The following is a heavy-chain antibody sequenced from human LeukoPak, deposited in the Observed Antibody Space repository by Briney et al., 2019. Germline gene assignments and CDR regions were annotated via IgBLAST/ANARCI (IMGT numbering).Heavy chain of an antibody. CDR1: GESFSGYY. CDR2: INHSGST. V-gene: IGHV4-34*01. D-gene: IGHD6-6*01. J-gene: IGHJ4*02. Sequence: SETLSLTCAVYGESFSGYYWSWIRQPPGKGLEWIGEINHSGSTNYNPSLKSRVTISVDTSKNQFSLKLSSVTAADTVVYYCARVPPSGSSVDYWGQGTLVTVSS. CDR3: ARVPPSGSSVDY.